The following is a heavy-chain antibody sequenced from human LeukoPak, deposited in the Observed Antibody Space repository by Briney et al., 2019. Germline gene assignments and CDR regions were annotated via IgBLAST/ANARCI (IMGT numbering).Heavy chain of an antibody. CDR3: ARDQGGHWIVATIIYYYYYMDV. V-gene: IGHV3-21*01. J-gene: IGHJ6*03. CDR2: ISSSSSYI. D-gene: IGHD5-12*01. Sequence: GGSLRLSCAASGFTFSSYSMNWVRQAPGKGLEWVSSISSSSSYIYYADSVKGRFTISRDSAKNSLYLQMNSLRAEDTAVYYCARDQGGHWIVATIIYYYYYMDVWGKGTTVTVSS. CDR1: GFTFSSYS.